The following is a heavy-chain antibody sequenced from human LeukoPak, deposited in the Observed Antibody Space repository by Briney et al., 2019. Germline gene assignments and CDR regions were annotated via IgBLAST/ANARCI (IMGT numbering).Heavy chain of an antibody. Sequence: SEALSLTCAVYGGSFSGYYWSWIRQPAGKGLEWIGRIYTSGSTNYNPSLKSRVTMSVDTSKNQFSLKLSSVTAADTAVYYCARKWAASVDYWGQGTLVTVSS. CDR2: IYTSGST. CDR1: GGSFSGYY. D-gene: IGHD1-26*01. CDR3: ARKWAASVDY. J-gene: IGHJ4*02. V-gene: IGHV4-59*10.